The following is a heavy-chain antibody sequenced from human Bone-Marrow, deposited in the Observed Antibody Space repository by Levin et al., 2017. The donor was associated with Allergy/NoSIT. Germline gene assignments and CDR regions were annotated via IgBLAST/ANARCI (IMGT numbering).Heavy chain of an antibody. V-gene: IGHV3-7*01. Sequence: LSLTCAASGFTFSDYWMNWVRQTPGKGLEWVANIKKDGTERNHVDSVKGRFTISRDNAKNSVYLQMNSLRAEDTAVYYCAKDGGSWNFDYWGQGVLVTVYS. D-gene: IGHD2-15*01. CDR3: AKDGGSWNFDY. CDR1: GFTFSDYW. J-gene: IGHJ4*02. CDR2: IKKDGTER.